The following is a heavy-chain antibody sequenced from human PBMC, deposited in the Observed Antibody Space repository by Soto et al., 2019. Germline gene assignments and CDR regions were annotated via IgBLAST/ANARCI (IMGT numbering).Heavy chain of an antibody. D-gene: IGHD3-22*01. CDR1: GFTFSSYS. CDR3: AREDPNYYDSSGYYDY. J-gene: IGHJ4*02. Sequence: GGSLRLSCAASGFTFSSYSMNWVRQAPGKGLEWVSYISSSSSTIYYADSVKGRFTISRDNAKNSPYLQMNSLRDEDTAVYYCAREDPNYYDSSGYYDYWGQGTLVTVSS. V-gene: IGHV3-48*02. CDR2: ISSSSSTI.